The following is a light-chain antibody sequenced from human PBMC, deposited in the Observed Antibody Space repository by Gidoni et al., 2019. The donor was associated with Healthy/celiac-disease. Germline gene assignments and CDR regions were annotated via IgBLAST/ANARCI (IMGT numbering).Light chain of an antibody. J-gene: IGKJ2*01. CDR1: QSISSY. V-gene: IGKV1-39*01. CDR2: AAS. Sequence: DIQMTQYPSSLSASVGDRVTITCRASQSISSYLNWYQQKPGKAPKLLIYAASSLQTGVPSRFSGNESGTDFTLTISSLQPEDFATYYCQQNYSTPPTFGQGTKLEIK. CDR3: QQNYSTPPT.